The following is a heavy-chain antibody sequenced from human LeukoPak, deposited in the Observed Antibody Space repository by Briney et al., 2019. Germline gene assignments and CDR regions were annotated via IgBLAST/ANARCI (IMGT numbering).Heavy chain of an antibody. J-gene: IGHJ6*03. CDR1: GFSFSSYA. CDR2: ISASGTYT. V-gene: IGHV3-23*01. D-gene: IGHD4-23*01. CDR3: AKPPHGGENYFYYMDV. Sequence: GGSLRLSCAASGFSFSSYAMSWVRQAPGTGLKGVSSISASGTYTYSADSVKGRFSISRDNSKNTLYLTINNLRAEDTAVYYCAKPPHGGENYFYYMDVWGKGTTVTVSS.